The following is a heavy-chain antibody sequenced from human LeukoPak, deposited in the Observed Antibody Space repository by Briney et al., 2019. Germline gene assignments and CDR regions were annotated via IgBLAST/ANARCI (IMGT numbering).Heavy chain of an antibody. J-gene: IGHJ4*02. V-gene: IGHV1-69*05. CDR3: AREDNTAMTAIDY. D-gene: IGHD5-18*01. CDR2: IIPIFGTA. Sequence: ASVKVSCKASGGTFSSYAISWVRQAPGQGLEWMGGIIPIFGTANYAQKFQGRVTITTDESTSTAYMELSSLRAEDTAVYYCAREDNTAMTAIDYWGQGTLVTVSS. CDR1: GGTFSSYA.